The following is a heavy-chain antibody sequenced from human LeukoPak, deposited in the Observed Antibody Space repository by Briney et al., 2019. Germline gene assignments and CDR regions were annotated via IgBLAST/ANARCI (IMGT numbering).Heavy chain of an antibody. D-gene: IGHD3-10*01. CDR3: ARGDYYGSGIHFDY. J-gene: IGHJ4*02. CDR1: GGSISSYY. Sequence: SETLSLTCTVSGGSISSYYWSWIRQPPGKGLVWIGYIYYSGSTYYNPSLKSRVTISVDTSKNQFSLKLSSVTAADTAVYYCARGDYYGSGIHFDYWGQGTLVTVSS. V-gene: IGHV4-59*06. CDR2: IYYSGST.